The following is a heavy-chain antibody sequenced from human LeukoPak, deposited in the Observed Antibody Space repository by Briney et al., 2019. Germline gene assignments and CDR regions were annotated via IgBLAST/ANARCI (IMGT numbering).Heavy chain of an antibody. Sequence: GGSLRLSCAASGFTFSNAWMSWVRQAPGKGLEWVGRIKSKTDGGTTDYAAPVKGRFTISRDDSENTLYLQMNSLKTEDTAVYYCTTDGYNCWAFDYWGQGTLVTVSS. CDR3: TTDGYNCWAFDY. CDR1: GFTFSNAW. CDR2: IKSKTDGGTT. D-gene: IGHD5-24*01. V-gene: IGHV3-15*01. J-gene: IGHJ4*02.